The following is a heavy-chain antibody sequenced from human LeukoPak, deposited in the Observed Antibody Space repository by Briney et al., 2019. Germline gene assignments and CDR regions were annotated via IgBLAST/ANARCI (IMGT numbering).Heavy chain of an antibody. J-gene: IGHJ4*02. CDR3: ARVMYCSGGSCLNAFDY. D-gene: IGHD2-15*01. CDR2: ISYDGSNK. V-gene: IGHV3-30*19. Sequence: GGSLRLSCAASGFTFSSYGMHWVRQAPGKGLEWVAVISYDGSNKYYADSVKGRFTISRDNSKNTLYLQMNSLRAEDTAVYYCARVMYCSGGSCLNAFDYWGQGTLVTVSS. CDR1: GFTFSSYG.